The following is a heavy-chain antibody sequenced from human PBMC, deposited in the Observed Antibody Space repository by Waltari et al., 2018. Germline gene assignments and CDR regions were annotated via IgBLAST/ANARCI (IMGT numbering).Heavy chain of an antibody. V-gene: IGHV4-59*11. D-gene: IGHD3-22*01. CDR2: MYFSGTK. CDR3: ARLPRGSVIIGAFDI. Sequence: VQLQESGPGLVKPSETLSLRCNVSGDSIRSHFWSWSRQAHGKGLEWIGPMYFSGTKDYNPSLKSRVAISIGTSKNHFSLNLRSVTAADTAIYYCARLPRGSVIIGAFDIWGQGTQVTVSS. CDR1: GDSIRSHF. J-gene: IGHJ3*02.